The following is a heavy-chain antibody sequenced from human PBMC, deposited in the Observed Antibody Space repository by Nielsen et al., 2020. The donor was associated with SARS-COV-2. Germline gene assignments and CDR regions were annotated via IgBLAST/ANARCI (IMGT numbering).Heavy chain of an antibody. Sequence: SETLSLTCTVSGGSISSYYWSWIRQPPGKGLEWIGYIYYSGSTNYNPSLKSRVTISVDTSKNQFSLKLSSVTAADTAVYYCAKSQMYYYDSSGYYSPWGQGTLVTVSS. V-gene: IGHV4-59*01. D-gene: IGHD3-22*01. CDR3: AKSQMYYYDSSGYYSP. CDR1: GGSISSYY. J-gene: IGHJ5*02. CDR2: IYYSGST.